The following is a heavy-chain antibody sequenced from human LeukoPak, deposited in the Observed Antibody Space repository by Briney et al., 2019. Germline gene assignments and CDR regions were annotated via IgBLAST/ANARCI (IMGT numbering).Heavy chain of an antibody. D-gene: IGHD6-19*01. CDR3: ERRSPQWRMFDP. CDR1: GGSISSYY. J-gene: IGHJ5*02. Sequence: SETLSLTFTVAGGSISSYYWSWVRQPPGKGLEWVGYIYYSGSTTYNPSLKSRVTISVDTSNNQFSLKLSSVTAAETAVYYCERRSPQWRMFDPWGQGTLVTVSS. CDR2: IYYSGST. V-gene: IGHV4-59*01.